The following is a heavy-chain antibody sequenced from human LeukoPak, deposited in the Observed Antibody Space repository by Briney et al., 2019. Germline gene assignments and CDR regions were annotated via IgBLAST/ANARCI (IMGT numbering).Heavy chain of an antibody. D-gene: IGHD3-3*01. V-gene: IGHV4-34*01. CDR2: INHSGST. CDR3: ARGEYDFWSGTIFRF. J-gene: IGHJ4*02. Sequence: SETLSLTCTVSGAPISRDYWSWIRQPPGKGLEWIGEINHSGSTNYNPSLKSRVTISVDTSKNQFSLKLSSVTAADTAVYYCARGEYDFWSGTIFRFWGQGTLVTVSS. CDR1: GAPISRDY.